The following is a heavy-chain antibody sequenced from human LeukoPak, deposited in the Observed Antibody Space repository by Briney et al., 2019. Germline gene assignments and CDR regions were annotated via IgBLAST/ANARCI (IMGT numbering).Heavy chain of an antibody. CDR2: ISSSGSTI. CDR3: ARELRRFGEHYYYYYGMDV. V-gene: IGHV3-11*01. D-gene: IGHD3-10*01. Sequence: GGSLRLSCAASGFTFSDYYMSWIRQAPGKGLEWVSYISSSGSTIYYADSVKGRFTISRDNAKNSLYLQMNSLRAEDTAVYYCARELRRFGEHYYYYYGMDVSGQGTTVPVSS. CDR1: GFTFSDYY. J-gene: IGHJ6*02.